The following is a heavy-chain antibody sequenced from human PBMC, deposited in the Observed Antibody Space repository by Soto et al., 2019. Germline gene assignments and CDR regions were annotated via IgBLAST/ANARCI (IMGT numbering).Heavy chain of an antibody. CDR3: AGGGIVGATRPLAFYI. D-gene: IGHD1-26*01. CDR2: FDPEDGET. CDR1: GYTLTELS. J-gene: IGHJ3*02. V-gene: IGHV1-24*01. Sequence: ASVKVSCKVSGYTLTELSMHWVRQAPGKGLEWMGGFDPEDGETIYAQKFQGRVTMTEDTSTDTAYMELSSLRSEDTAVYYCAGGGIVGATRPLAFYIWGQGTMVTVSS.